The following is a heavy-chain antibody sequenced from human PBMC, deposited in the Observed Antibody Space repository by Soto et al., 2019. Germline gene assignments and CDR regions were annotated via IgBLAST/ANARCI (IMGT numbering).Heavy chain of an antibody. Sequence: QVQLKESGPGLVKPSETLSLTCTVSGGSISSFYWTWIRQTPGKGLEWIGYIYYSGNTNYNPSLMSRVSIAVDSSKNQFSLKLSSVTAAGPAVYYCARGSGSNYGYFDLWGRGTLVTVSS. CDR1: GGSISSFY. CDR2: IYYSGNT. CDR3: ARGSGSNYGYFDL. V-gene: IGHV4-59*01. J-gene: IGHJ2*01. D-gene: IGHD3-10*01.